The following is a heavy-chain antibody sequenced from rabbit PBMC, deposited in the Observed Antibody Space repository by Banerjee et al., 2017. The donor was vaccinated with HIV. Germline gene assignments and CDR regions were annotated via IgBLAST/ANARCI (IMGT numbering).Heavy chain of an antibody. Sequence: QEQLVESGGGLVQPGESLKLSCKASGFDFSSYGVSWVRQATGKGLEWIGYIDPVFGSTYYASWVNGRFPISSHTAQNTLYLQLNSLTAADTATYFCVKGSYDDYGGKYFNLRGPGTLVTVS. J-gene: IGHJ4*01. V-gene: IGHV1S47*01. CDR1: GFDFSSYG. D-gene: IGHD2-1*01. CDR3: VKGSYDDYGGKYFNL. CDR2: IDPVFGST.